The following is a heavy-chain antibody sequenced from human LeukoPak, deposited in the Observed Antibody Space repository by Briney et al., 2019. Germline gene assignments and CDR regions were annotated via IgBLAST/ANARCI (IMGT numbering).Heavy chain of an antibody. Sequence: GGSLRLPCVASGFTFSSYAMHWVRQAPGKGLEWVAVIAFDGSNALYADSVKGRFTISRDISKSTLYLEMNSLKAEDSAIYYCSRGRYGDYSRSGYYSGMDVWGQGTTVTVSS. CDR1: GFTFSSYA. CDR3: SRGRYGDYSRSGYYSGMDV. V-gene: IGHV3-30-3*01. CDR2: IAFDGSNA. D-gene: IGHD4-17*01. J-gene: IGHJ6*02.